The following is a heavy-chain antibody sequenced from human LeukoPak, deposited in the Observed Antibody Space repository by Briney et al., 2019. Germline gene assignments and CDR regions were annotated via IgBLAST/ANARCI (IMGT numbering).Heavy chain of an antibody. D-gene: IGHD3-22*01. CDR3: SRHWSSGYSRPIDC. CDR1: GDSNNSHY. Sequence: PSDTQSLTCTVSGDSNNSHYWSWLPQPPGKGLEWIGYIYYSGSTNYNPSLKSRVTISVDTSENHFSLKLNSVTAADTAVYYCSRHWSSGYSRPIDCWGQGTLVTVSS. CDR2: IYYSGST. V-gene: IGHV4-59*08. J-gene: IGHJ4*02.